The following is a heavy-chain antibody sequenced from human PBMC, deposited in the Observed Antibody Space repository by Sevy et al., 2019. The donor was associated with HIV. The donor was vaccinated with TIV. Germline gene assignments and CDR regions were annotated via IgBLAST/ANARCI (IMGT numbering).Heavy chain of an antibody. Sequence: GGSLRLSCAASGFTFSSYAMHWVRQAPGKGLEWVAVISYDGSNKYYADSVKGRFTISRDNSKNTLYLQMNSLRAEDMAVYYCARDGGDYYFDYWGQGTLVTVSS. CDR1: GFTFSSYA. CDR2: ISYDGSNK. J-gene: IGHJ4*02. D-gene: IGHD3-16*01. CDR3: ARDGGDYYFDY. V-gene: IGHV3-30-3*01.